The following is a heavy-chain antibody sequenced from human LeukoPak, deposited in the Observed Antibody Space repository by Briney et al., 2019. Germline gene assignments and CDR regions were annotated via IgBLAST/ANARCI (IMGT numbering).Heavy chain of an antibody. CDR1: GGSISSYY. V-gene: IGHV4-59*08. D-gene: IGHD5-12*01. Sequence: PSETLSLTCTVSGGSISSYYWSWIRQPPGKGLEWIGYIYYSGSTNYNPSLKSRVTISVDTSKNQFSLKLSSVTAADSAVYYCARHVRRGYSGYDSSPYFDYWGQGTLVTVSS. CDR3: ARHVRRGYSGYDSSPYFDY. J-gene: IGHJ4*02. CDR2: IYYSGST.